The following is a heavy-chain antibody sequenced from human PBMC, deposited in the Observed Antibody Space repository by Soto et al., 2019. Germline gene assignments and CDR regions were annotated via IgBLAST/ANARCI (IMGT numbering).Heavy chain of an antibody. CDR2: ISYDGSNK. J-gene: IGHJ4*02. V-gene: IGHV3-30-3*01. CDR3: ARDLRAIVVVIPTYYFDY. CDR1: GFTFSSYA. D-gene: IGHD3-22*01. Sequence: GGSLRLSCAASGFTFSSYAMHWVRQAPGKGLEWVAVISYDGSNKYYADSVKGRFTISRDNSKNTLYLQMNSLRAEDTAVYYCARDLRAIVVVIPTYYFDYGGKGTLVTVSS.